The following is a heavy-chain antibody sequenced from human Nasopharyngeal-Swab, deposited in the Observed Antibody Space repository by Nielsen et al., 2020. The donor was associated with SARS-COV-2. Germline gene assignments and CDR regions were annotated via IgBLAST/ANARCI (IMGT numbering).Heavy chain of an antibody. CDR1: GYTFTSYY. J-gene: IGHJ4*02. D-gene: IGHD3-3*01. Sequence: ASVKVSCKASGYTFTSYYMRWVRQAPGQGLEWMGIINPSGGSTSYAQKFQGRVTMTRDTSTSTVYMELSSLRSEDTAVYYCARGGESGYYTTTKISPDYWGQGTLVTVSS. CDR2: INPSGGST. CDR3: ARGGESGYYTTTKISPDY. V-gene: IGHV1-46*01.